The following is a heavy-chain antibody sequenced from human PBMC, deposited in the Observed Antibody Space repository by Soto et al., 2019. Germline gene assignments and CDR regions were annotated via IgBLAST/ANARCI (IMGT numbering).Heavy chain of an antibody. V-gene: IGHV3-21*01. J-gene: IGHJ4*02. D-gene: IGHD2-2*01. CDR3: ARDLSVVVPAAIGDFWQLDPRGKYYFDY. CDR2: ISSSSSYI. CDR1: GFTFSSYS. Sequence: GGSLRLSCAASGFTFSSYSMNWVRQAPGKGLEWVSSISSSSSYIYYADSVKGRFTISRDNAKNSLYLQMNSLRAEDTAVYYCARDLSVVVPAAIGDFWQLDPRGKYYFDYWGQGTLVTVSS.